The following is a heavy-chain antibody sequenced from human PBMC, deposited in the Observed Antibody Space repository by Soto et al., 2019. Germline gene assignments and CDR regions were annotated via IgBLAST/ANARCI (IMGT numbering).Heavy chain of an antibody. J-gene: IGHJ6*02. CDR3: AREDDGGDRDYYGLDV. CDR1: GFTLSGHG. Sequence: GGSLRLSCAASGFTLSGHGLHWVRQAPGKGLEWVAVVTHDGTERHYPDSVKGRLTMAVDTSKNQFSLQLTSVTAADTAVYFCAREDDGGDRDYYGLDVWGQGTTVTVSS. V-gene: IGHV3-30*03. D-gene: IGHD2-21*02. CDR2: VTHDGTER.